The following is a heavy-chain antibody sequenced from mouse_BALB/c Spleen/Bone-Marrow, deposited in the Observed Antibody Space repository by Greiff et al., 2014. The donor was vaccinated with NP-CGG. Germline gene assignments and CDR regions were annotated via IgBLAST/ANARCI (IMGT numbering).Heavy chain of an antibody. D-gene: IGHD2-1*01. V-gene: IGHV1S22*01. Sequence: LQQSGSELVRPGASVKLSCKASGYTFTSYWTHWVKQRHGQGLERIGNIYPGSGSTNYDEKFKSKGTLTVDTSSSTAYMHLSSLTSEDSAVYYCTRGDGNYWYFDVWGAGTTVTVSS. CDR3: TRGDGNYWYFDV. CDR2: IYPGSGST. CDR1: GYTFTSYW. J-gene: IGHJ1*01.